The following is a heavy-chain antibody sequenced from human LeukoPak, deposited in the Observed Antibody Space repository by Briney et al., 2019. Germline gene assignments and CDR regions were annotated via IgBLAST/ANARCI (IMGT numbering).Heavy chain of an antibody. CDR1: AGSFSTYY. D-gene: IGHD1-26*01. J-gene: IGHJ6*03. V-gene: IGHV4-34*01. CDR2: INHSGST. Sequence: SETLSLTCAVYAGSFSTYYWSWIRQPPGKGLEWIGEINHSGSTNYNPSLKSRVTISVDTSKNQFSVKLSSVTAVGDVATRPARMVHSGSCALQYYYYMDVWGKGTTVTVSS. CDR3: ARMVHSGSCALQYYYYMDV.